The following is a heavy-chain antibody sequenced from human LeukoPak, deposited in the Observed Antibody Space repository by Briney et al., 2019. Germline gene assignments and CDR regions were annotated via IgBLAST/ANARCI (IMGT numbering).Heavy chain of an antibody. V-gene: IGHV3-21*01. CDR2: ISSSSSYI. CDR3: ARFPGIAAAGSSPEGY. J-gene: IGHJ4*02. CDR1: GFTFSSYS. D-gene: IGHD6-13*01. Sequence: PGGSLRLSCAASGFTFSSYSMNWVRQAPGKGLDWVSSISSSSSYIYYADSVKGRFTISRDNAKNSLYLQMNSLRAEDTAVYYCARFPGIAAAGSSPEGYWGQGTLVTVSS.